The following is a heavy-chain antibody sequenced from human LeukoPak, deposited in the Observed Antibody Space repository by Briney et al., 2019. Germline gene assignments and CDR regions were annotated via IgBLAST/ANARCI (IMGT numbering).Heavy chain of an antibody. J-gene: IGHJ6*02. CDR1: GFTFSSYY. CDR3: ARSYSNHLFGMDV. Sequence: GGSLRLSCAASGFTFSSYYMTWVGPAPGKGLEWVSVMYSGGSTYYADSVKGRVAISRDNSQNTVFLQMNSVRVEDTAVYYCARSYSNHLFGMDVWGQGTAVTVSS. CDR2: MYSGGST. D-gene: IGHD4-11*01. V-gene: IGHV3-66*01.